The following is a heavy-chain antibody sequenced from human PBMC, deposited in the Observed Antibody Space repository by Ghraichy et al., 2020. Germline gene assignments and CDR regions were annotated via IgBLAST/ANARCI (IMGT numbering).Heavy chain of an antibody. J-gene: IGHJ4*02. CDR1: GFTFSSYG. D-gene: IGHD3-3*01. Sequence: GGSLRLSCAASGFTFSSYGMHWVRQAPGKGLEWVAVISYDGSNKYYADSVKGRFTISRDNSKNTLYLQMNSLRAEDTAVYYCAKDKDFWSLRAPDYWGQGTLVTVSS. CDR2: ISYDGSNK. V-gene: IGHV3-30*18. CDR3: AKDKDFWSLRAPDY.